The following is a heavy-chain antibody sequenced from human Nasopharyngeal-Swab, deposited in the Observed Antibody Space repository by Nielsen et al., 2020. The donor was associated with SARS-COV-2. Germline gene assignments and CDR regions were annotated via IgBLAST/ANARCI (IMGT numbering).Heavy chain of an antibody. V-gene: IGHV3-21*01. CDR2: ISSSSTYI. CDR3: ARDAYEPVVVTAIMYYYYMDV. J-gene: IGHJ6*03. D-gene: IGHD2-21*02. Sequence: WIRQPPGKGLEWVSSISSSSTYIYYADSVKGRFTISRDNAKNSLYLQMNSLRAEDTAVYYCARDAYEPVVVTAIMYYYYMDVWGKGTTVTVSS.